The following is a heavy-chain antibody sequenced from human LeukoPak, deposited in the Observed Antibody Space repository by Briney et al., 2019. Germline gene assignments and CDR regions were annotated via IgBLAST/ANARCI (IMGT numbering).Heavy chain of an antibody. V-gene: IGHV4-39*07. CDR2: IYYSGST. D-gene: IGHD3-10*01. CDR1: GGSISSSSYY. CDR3: NYGSGTRAFDI. Sequence: KPSETLSLTCTVSGGSISSSSYYWGWIRQPPGKRLERIGSIYYSGSTYYNPSLKSRVTISVDTSKNQFSLKLSSVTAADTAVYYCNYGSGTRAFDIWGQGTMVTVSS. J-gene: IGHJ3*02.